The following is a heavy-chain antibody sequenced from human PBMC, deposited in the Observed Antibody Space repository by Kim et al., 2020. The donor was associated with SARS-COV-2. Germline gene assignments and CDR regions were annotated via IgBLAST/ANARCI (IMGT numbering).Heavy chain of an antibody. D-gene: IGHD3-3*01. Sequence: GGSLRLSCAASGFTFSSYSMNWVRQAPGKGLEWVSSISSSSSYIYYADSVKGRFTISRDNAKNSLYLQMNSLRAEDTAVYYCARDISKSINFGVAQHYYYGIDVWGQGTTVTVSS. V-gene: IGHV3-21*01. J-gene: IGHJ6*02. CDR2: ISSSSSYI. CDR3: ARDISKSINFGVAQHYYYGIDV. CDR1: GFTFSSYS.